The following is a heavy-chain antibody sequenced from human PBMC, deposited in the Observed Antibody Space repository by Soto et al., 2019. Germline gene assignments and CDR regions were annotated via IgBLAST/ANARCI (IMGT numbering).Heavy chain of an antibody. J-gene: IGHJ4*02. CDR1: GFMFNDYA. Sequence: GGSLRLSCATSGFMFNDYAMYWVRQAPGQGLEWVAMISSDGNRQFYVDNVRGRFTVSRDNSKNTLNLQMNSLRPEDTAVYYCSRGTYYPQSSGLHADYWGPGTVVTVSS. D-gene: IGHD3-22*01. V-gene: IGHV3-30*03. CDR3: SRGTYYPQSSGLHADY. CDR2: ISSDGNRQ.